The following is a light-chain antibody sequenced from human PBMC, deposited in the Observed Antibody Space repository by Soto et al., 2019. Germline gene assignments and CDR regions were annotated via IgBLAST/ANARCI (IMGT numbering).Light chain of an antibody. Sequence: DIQMTQSPFTLSASVGDRVTITCRASQSISSWLAWYQQKPGKAPKLLICKASSLQSGVPSRFSGSGSGTEFTLTISSLQPDDFASYYCQQYNSYPWTFGQGTKVEIK. J-gene: IGKJ1*01. V-gene: IGKV1-5*03. CDR3: QQYNSYPWT. CDR2: KAS. CDR1: QSISSW.